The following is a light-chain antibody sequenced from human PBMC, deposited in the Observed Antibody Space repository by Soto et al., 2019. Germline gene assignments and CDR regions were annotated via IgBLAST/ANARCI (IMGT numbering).Light chain of an antibody. CDR2: GAS. Sequence: EIVLTQSPGTLSLSPGERATLSCRASQSVSSSYLAWYQQEPGQAPRLLIYGASSRATGIPDRFSGSGSGTDFTLTISRLEPEDFAVYYCQQYGSSRPWTFGQGTKVEIK. V-gene: IGKV3-20*01. CDR1: QSVSSSY. J-gene: IGKJ1*01. CDR3: QQYGSSRPWT.